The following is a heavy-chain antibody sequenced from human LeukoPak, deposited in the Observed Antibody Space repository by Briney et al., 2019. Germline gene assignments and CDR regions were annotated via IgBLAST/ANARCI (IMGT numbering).Heavy chain of an antibody. J-gene: IGHJ3*02. D-gene: IGHD6-19*01. V-gene: IGHV3-53*01. Sequence: GGSLRLSCAASVFTVSSNYMSWVRQAPGKGLEGVSVFYSGGSAYYSDSVKGRFTISRDNSKNTLYLQMNSLRAEDTAVYFCARGGLAVTGPDAFDIWGQGTMVTVS. CDR3: ARGGLAVTGPDAFDI. CDR2: FYSGGSA. CDR1: VFTVSSNY.